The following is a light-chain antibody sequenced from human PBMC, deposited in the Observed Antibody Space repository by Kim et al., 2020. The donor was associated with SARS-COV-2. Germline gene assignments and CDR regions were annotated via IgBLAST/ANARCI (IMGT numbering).Light chain of an antibody. CDR1: QSVSSSY. J-gene: IGKJ3*01. Sequence: SPGERATLFCRASQSVSSSYLAWYQQKPGQAPRLLIYGASSRATGIPDRFSGSGSGTDFTLTISRLEPEDFAVYYCQQYGSSPFTFGPGTKVDIK. CDR2: GAS. CDR3: QQYGSSPFT. V-gene: IGKV3-20*01.